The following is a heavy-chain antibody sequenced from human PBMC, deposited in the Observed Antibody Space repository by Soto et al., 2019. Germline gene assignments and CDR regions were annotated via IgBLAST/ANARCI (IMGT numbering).Heavy chain of an antibody. D-gene: IGHD6-13*01. V-gene: IGHV4-4*02. CDR3: ASNQGIPFDY. J-gene: IGHJ4*02. CDR2: IYHSGST. Sequence: QVQLQESGPGLVKPSGTLSLTCAVSGSSISSSNWWSWVRQPPGKGLEWIGEIYHSGSTNYNPSLKNRVTISVDMSKKQFSLKLSSVTAADRAVYYCASNQGIPFDYWGQGTLVTVSS. CDR1: GSSISSSNW.